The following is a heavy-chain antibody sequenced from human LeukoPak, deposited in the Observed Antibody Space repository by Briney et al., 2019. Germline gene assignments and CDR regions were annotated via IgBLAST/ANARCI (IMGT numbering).Heavy chain of an antibody. J-gene: IGHJ3*02. CDR1: GFTLSTYW. CDR2: ISGSGGST. V-gene: IGHV3-23*01. CDR3: AKDMNLYYYDSSGYSDAFDI. Sequence: GGSLRLSCAASGFTLSTYWMSWVRQAPGKGLEWVSGISGSGGSTYYADSVKGRFTISRDNSKNTLYLQMNSLRAEDTAVYYCAKDMNLYYYDSSGYSDAFDIWGQGTMVTVSS. D-gene: IGHD3-22*01.